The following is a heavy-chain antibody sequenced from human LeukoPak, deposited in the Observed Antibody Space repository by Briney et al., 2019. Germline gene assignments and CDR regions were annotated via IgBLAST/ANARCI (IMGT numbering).Heavy chain of an antibody. CDR1: GFTLSSYE. J-gene: IGHJ6*04. Sequence: PGGSLRLSCAASGFTLSSYEINWVRQAPGKGLEWVSYISSSGSTKYYADSVKGRFTISRDNAKNSLYLQMNSLRAEDTAVYYCARKDYGGYAYYYYGLDVWGKGTTVTVSS. V-gene: IGHV3-48*03. D-gene: IGHD5-12*01. CDR3: ARKDYGGYAYYYYGLDV. CDR2: ISSSGSTK.